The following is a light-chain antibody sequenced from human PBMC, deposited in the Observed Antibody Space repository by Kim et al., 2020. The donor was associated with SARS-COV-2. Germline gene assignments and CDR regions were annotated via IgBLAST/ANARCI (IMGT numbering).Light chain of an antibody. CDR1: SSNIGAGYD. CDR2: GNN. V-gene: IGLV1-40*01. Sequence: GVTISCTGSSSNIGAGYDVHWYQQLPGTAPKLVIYGNNNRPSGVPDRFSGSKSGPSASLAITGLQAEDEADYYCQSYDSSLSGYVFGTGTKVTVL. CDR3: QSYDSSLSGYV. J-gene: IGLJ1*01.